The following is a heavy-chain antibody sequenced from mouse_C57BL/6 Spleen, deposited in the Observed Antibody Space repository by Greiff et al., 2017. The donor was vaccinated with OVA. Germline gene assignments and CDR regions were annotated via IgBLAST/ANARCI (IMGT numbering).Heavy chain of an antibody. D-gene: IGHD2-5*01. CDR2: IDPSDSYT. CDR1: GYTFTSYW. J-gene: IGHJ4*01. CDR3: ARGGYSNYGYYAMDY. V-gene: IGHV1-50*01. Sequence: QVQLQQPGAELVKPGASVKLSCKASGYTFTSYWMQWVKQRPGQGLEWIGEIDPSDSYTNYNQKFKGKATLTVDTSSSTAYMQLSSLTSEDSAVYYCARGGYSNYGYYAMDYWGQGTSVTVSS.